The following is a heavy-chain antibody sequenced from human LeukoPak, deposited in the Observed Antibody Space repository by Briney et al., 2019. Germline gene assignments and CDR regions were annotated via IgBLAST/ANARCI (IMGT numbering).Heavy chain of an antibody. J-gene: IGHJ3*02. CDR2: IAYDGSNK. V-gene: IGHV3-30*04. CDR1: GFTFSSYA. CDR3: ARGVSTYDGSIDAFDM. Sequence: GGSLRLSCAASGFTFSSYAIHWVRQAPGKGLEWVAVIAYDGSNKYYADSVKGRPTISRDNSKNTLYLQMNSLRAEDTAVYYCARGVSTYDGSIDAFDMWGRGTMVTVSS. D-gene: IGHD3-22*01.